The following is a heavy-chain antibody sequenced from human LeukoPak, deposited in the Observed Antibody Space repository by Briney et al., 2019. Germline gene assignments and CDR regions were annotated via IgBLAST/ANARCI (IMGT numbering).Heavy chain of an antibody. Sequence: ASVKVSCKASGYTFTSYDINWVRQATGQGLEWMGWMNHNSGGTNYAQKFQGRVTMTRDTSISTAYMELSRLRSDDTAVYYCARAEYSSSSFDYWGQGTLVTVSS. CDR1: GYTFTSYD. CDR2: MNHNSGGT. D-gene: IGHD6-6*01. CDR3: ARAEYSSSSFDY. V-gene: IGHV1-2*02. J-gene: IGHJ4*02.